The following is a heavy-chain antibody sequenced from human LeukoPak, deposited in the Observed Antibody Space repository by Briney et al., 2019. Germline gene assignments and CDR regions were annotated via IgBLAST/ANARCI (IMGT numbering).Heavy chain of an antibody. Sequence: GGSLRLSCAASGFTFSSYAMSWVRQAPGKGLEWVSAISGSGGSTYYADSVKGRFTISRDNAKNSLYLQMNSLRAEDTAVYYCARELGYCSGGSCYPGYYGMDVWGQGTTVTVSS. CDR1: GFTFSSYA. D-gene: IGHD2-15*01. CDR2: ISGSGGST. J-gene: IGHJ6*02. V-gene: IGHV3-23*01. CDR3: ARELGYCSGGSCYPGYYGMDV.